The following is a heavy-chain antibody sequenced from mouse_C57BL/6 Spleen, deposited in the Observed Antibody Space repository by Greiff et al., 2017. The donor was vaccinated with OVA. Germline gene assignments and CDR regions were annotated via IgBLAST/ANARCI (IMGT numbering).Heavy chain of an antibody. CDR2: IYPRSGNT. Sequence: QVQLQQSGAELARPGASVKLSCKSSGYTFTSYGISWVEQRTGQGLEWIGEIYPRSGNTYYNEKFKGKATLTADKSSSTAYMELRSRTSEDSTVYICASLNCRNADFDYWGQGTTLTV. CDR1: GYTFTSYG. CDR3: ASLNCRNADFDY. V-gene: IGHV1-81*01. J-gene: IGHJ2*01.